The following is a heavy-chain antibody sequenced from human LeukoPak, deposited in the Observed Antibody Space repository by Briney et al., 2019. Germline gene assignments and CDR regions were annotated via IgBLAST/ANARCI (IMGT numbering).Heavy chain of an antibody. V-gene: IGHV3-30*18. D-gene: IGHD6-13*01. J-gene: IGHJ4*02. Sequence: PGRSLRLSCAASGFTFSSYGMHWVRQAPGKGLEWVTVISYDGSNKYYADSVKGRFTISRDNSKNTLYLQMNSLRAEDTAVYYCAKDGGLAAAGTFDYWGQGTLVTVSS. CDR3: AKDGGLAAAGTFDY. CDR2: ISYDGSNK. CDR1: GFTFSSYG.